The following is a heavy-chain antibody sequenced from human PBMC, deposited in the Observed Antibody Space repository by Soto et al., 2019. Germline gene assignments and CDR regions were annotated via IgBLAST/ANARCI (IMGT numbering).Heavy chain of an antibody. CDR2: ISYDGSNK. D-gene: IGHD3-10*01. J-gene: IGHJ4*02. CDR1: GFTFSSYA. CDR3: ARASGGELLWFGEHFDY. Sequence: GGSLRLSCAASGFTFSSYAMHWVRQAPGKGLEWVAVISYDGSNKYYADSVKGRFTISRDNSKNTLYLQMNSLRAEDTAVYYCARASGGELLWFGEHFDYWGQGTLVTVSS. V-gene: IGHV3-30-3*01.